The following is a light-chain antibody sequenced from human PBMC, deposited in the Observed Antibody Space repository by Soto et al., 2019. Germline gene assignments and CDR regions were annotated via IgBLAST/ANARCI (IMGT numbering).Light chain of an antibody. CDR3: AAWDDSLNGWV. CDR1: SSNIGSNT. Sequence: QSVLTQPPSASGTPGQRVTISCSGSSSNIGSNTVNWYQHLPGTAPKLLIYSNNQRPSAVPDRFSGSKSGTSASLAISGLQSEDEADYYCAAWDDSLNGWVFGGGTKLTVL. J-gene: IGLJ3*02. CDR2: SNN. V-gene: IGLV1-44*01.